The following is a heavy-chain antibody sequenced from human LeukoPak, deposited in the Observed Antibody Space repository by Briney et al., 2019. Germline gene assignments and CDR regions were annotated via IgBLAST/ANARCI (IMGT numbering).Heavy chain of an antibody. Sequence: SVKVSCKASGGTLSAYPISWVRQAPGQGLEWMGRIIPIPGIAKYAEKFQGRVTITADKSSNTVYMDLSSLRSEDAAIYYCAVFYYYASGSFVDYWGQGTLVTVSS. D-gene: IGHD3-10*01. CDR2: IIPIPGIA. J-gene: IGHJ4*02. CDR1: GGTLSAYP. CDR3: AVFYYYASGSFVDY. V-gene: IGHV1-69*02.